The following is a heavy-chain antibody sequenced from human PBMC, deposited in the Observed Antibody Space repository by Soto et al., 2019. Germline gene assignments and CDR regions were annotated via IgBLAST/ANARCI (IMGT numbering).Heavy chain of an antibody. Sequence: QVQLQESGPGLVKPSQTLSLTCTVSGGSISSGDYYWSWIRQPPGKSLEWIGNIDYSGSTYYNPSLMRLVTISVDISKSQCSQKLSSVTAADTAVYYWARAPPFVTVVWGRGTTVTVSS. CDR3: ARAPPFVTVV. J-gene: IGHJ6*04. V-gene: IGHV4-30-4*01. CDR2: IDYSGST. D-gene: IGHD5-18*01. CDR1: GGSISSGDYY.